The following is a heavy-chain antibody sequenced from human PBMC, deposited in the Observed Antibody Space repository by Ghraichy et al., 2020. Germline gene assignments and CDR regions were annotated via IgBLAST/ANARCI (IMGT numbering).Heavy chain of an antibody. CDR1: GGSISSSSYY. CDR2: IYYSGST. V-gene: IGHV4-39*02. CDR3: ARDKDRIFGVDYYGMDV. J-gene: IGHJ6*02. D-gene: IGHD3-3*02. Sequence: SETLSLTCTVSGGSISSSSYYWGWIRQPPGKGLEWIGSIYYSGSTYYNPSLKSRVTISVDTSKNQFSLKLSSVTAADTAVYYCARDKDRIFGVDYYGMDVWGQGTTVTVSS.